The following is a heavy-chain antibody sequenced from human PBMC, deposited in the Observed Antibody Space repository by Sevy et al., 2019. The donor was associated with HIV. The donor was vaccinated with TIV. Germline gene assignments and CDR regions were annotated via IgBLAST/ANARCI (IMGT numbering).Heavy chain of an antibody. CDR2: ISSSSSYI. V-gene: IGHV3-21*01. J-gene: IGHJ6*03. D-gene: IGHD6-19*01. CDR1: GFTFSSYS. CDR3: ARDSSGPDYYYYYYMDV. Sequence: GGSLRFSCAASGFTFSSYSMNWVRQAPGKGLEWVSSISSSSSYIYYADSVKGRFTISRDNAKNSLYLQMNSLRAEDTAVYYCARDSSGPDYYYYYYMDVWGKGTTVTVSS.